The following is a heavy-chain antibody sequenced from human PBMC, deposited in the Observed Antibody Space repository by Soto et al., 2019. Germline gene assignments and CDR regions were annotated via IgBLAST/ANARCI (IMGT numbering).Heavy chain of an antibody. Sequence: PGESLKISCNGSGYSFTSYWIGWVRQMPGKGLEWMGIIYPGDSDTRYSPSFQGQVTISADKSISTAYLQWSSLKASDTAMYYCARPVDTAMASGYFDLWGHGTLVTVSS. CDR1: GYSFTSYW. CDR3: ARPVDTAMASGYFDL. J-gene: IGHJ2*01. D-gene: IGHD5-18*01. V-gene: IGHV5-51*01. CDR2: IYPGDSDT.